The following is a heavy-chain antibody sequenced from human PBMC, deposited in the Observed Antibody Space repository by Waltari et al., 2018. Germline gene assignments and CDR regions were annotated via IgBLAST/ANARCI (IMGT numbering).Heavy chain of an antibody. CDR3: ARAGDMVRGNFFDY. J-gene: IGHJ4*02. V-gene: IGHV1-69*12. Sequence: QVQLVQSGAEVKKPGSSVKVFCKPSGGTSSRYAIRWGRPAPGQGLEWMGGIIPIFGTANYAQKFQGRVTITADESTSTAYMELSSLRSEDTAVYYCARAGDMVRGNFFDYWGQGTLVTVSS. D-gene: IGHD3-10*01. CDR1: GGTSSRYA. CDR2: IIPIFGTA.